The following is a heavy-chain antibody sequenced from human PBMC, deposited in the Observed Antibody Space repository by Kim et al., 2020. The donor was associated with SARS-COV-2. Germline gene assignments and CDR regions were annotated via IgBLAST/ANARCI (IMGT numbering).Heavy chain of an antibody. CDR3: ARGRWGDIVLVVYAIYWYYFDY. D-gene: IGHD2-8*02. CDR2: MNPNSGNT. V-gene: IGHV1-8*01. CDR1: GYTFTSYD. J-gene: IGHJ4*02. Sequence: ASVKVSCKASGYTFTSYDINWVRQATGQGLEWMGWMNPNSGNTGYAQKFQGRVTMTRNTSISTAYMELSSLRSEDTAVYYCARGRWGDIVLVVYAIYWYYFDYWGQGTLVTVSS.